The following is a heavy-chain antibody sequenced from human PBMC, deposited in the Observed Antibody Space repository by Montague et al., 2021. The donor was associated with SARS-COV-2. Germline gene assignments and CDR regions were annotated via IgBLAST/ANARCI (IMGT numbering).Heavy chain of an antibody. D-gene: IGHD3-10*01. CDR3: ATLARGLFDHGMDV. J-gene: IGHJ6*02. CDR1: GFPFSKHE. Sequence: SRSLSLSASGFPFSKHEVNWVRQAPGKGLEWVSYITSDGGIIYYADFVEGRFTISRDNAKNSLYLHMNSLRVGDTAVYYCATLARGLFDHGMDVWGQGTTVTVSS. V-gene: IGHV3-48*03. CDR2: ITSDGGII.